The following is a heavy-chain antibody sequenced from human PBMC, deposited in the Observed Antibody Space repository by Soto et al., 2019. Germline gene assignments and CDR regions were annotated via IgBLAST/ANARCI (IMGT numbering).Heavy chain of an antibody. CDR2: ISGDLSYI. Sequence: EVQLVKSGGGLVKPGGSLRLSCVASGFTFSSYSINWVRQAPGKGLEWVSSISGDLSYIFYADSLKGRFTISRDNARNSVYLQMHSLRADDTAVYYCARDDKRGYDFGYWGQGTLVTVSS. J-gene: IGHJ4*02. V-gene: IGHV3-21*01. CDR1: GFTFSSYS. D-gene: IGHD5-12*01. CDR3: ARDDKRGYDFGY.